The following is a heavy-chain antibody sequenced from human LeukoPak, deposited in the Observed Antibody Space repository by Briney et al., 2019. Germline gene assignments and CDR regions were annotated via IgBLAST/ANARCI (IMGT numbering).Heavy chain of an antibody. Sequence: RPSQTLSPTCAVSGGSISSGGYFWSWIRQPPGKGLEWIGEVNHSGRTNYNPSLKSRVTISVDPSKSQFSLNLRSVTAADTAVYYCARGQFQRDYWGQGTLVIVSS. J-gene: IGHJ4*02. V-gene: IGHV4-30-2*01. CDR2: VNHSGRT. CDR1: GGSISSGGYF. CDR3: ARGQFQRDY.